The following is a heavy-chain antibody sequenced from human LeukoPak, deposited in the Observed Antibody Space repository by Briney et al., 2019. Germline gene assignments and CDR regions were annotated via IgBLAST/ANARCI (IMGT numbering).Heavy chain of an antibody. CDR1: GLKFRNYG. D-gene: IGHD3/OR15-3a*01. CDR2: IWYDGSHQ. J-gene: IGHJ4*02. CDR3: VRDEDWALDH. Sequence: GGSLRLSCVASGLKFRNYGMHWVRQAPGKGLEWVTFIWYDGSHQYYADSVKGRFTISRDNSKNTLYLQMNSLRVEDTAVYFCVRDEDWALDHWGQGTLVTVSS. V-gene: IGHV3-30*02.